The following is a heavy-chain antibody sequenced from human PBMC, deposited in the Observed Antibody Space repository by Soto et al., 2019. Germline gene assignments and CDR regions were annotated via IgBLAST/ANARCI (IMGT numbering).Heavy chain of an antibody. CDR1: GFNFSSYG. CDR3: GAGQYFSDY. CDR2: ISYDGSDK. D-gene: IGHD6-13*01. J-gene: IGHJ4*02. Sequence: PGGSLRLSCAASGFNFSSYGIHWVRQAPGKGLEWVALISYDGSDKYYADSVKGRFTISRDNSKNTLYLQMNSLRVEDTAVYYCGAGQYFSDYWGQGTLVTVSS. V-gene: IGHV3-30*03.